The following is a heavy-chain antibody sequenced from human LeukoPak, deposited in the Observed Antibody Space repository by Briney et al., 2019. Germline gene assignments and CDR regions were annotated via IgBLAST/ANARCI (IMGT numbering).Heavy chain of an antibody. Sequence: GGSLRLSCVASGFTFTTHWMSWVRQAPGKGPEWVANIHQDGSDKYYVDSVKGRFTISRDNAKNSLYLQMNSLRAEDTAVYFCARYGGSYLDYWGQGTLVTVSS. V-gene: IGHV3-7*01. J-gene: IGHJ4*02. CDR2: IHQDGSDK. CDR3: ARYGGSYLDY. D-gene: IGHD1-26*01. CDR1: GFTFTTHW.